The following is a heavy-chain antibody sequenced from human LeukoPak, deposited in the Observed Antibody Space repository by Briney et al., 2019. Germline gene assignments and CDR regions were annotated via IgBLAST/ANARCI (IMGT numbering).Heavy chain of an antibody. Sequence: SGTLSPTCAVSGGSFTSVTCGGGAPRPQGRGLRWFGKTFQIGTTNYNPSLKSRVTISVDKSKNQFSLKLSSVTAADTAVYYCALLPWKIVVVPAAMTGTYYYYGMDVWGQGTTVTVSS. V-gene: IGHV4-4*02. CDR1: GGSFTSVT. J-gene: IGHJ6*02. CDR2: TFQIGTT. CDR3: ALLPWKIVVVPAAMTGTYYYYGMDV. D-gene: IGHD2-2*01.